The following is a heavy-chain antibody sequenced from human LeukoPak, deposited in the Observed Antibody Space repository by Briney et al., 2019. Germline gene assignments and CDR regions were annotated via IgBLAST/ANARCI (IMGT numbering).Heavy chain of an antibody. D-gene: IGHD4/OR15-4a*01. CDR1: GFTFSNYG. Sequence: GGSLRLSCSASGFTFSNYGTSWVRQAPGKGLEWVSAISGSGGSTYYADSVKGRFTISRDNSKNTLYLQMNSLRAEDTAVYYCARRAGAYSHPYDYWGQGTLVTVSS. J-gene: IGHJ4*02. CDR2: ISGSGGST. CDR3: ARRAGAYSHPYDY. V-gene: IGHV3-23*01.